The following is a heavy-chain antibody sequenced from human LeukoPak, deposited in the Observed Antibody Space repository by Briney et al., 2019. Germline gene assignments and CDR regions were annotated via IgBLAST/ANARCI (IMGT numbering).Heavy chain of an antibody. D-gene: IGHD5-18*01. CDR2: IIPIFGTA. CDR1: GGTFSSYA. CDR3: ARDLSYEIDY. J-gene: IGHJ4*02. V-gene: IGHV1-69*05. Sequence: GASVKVSCKASGGTFSSYAISWVRQAPGQGLEWMGRIIPIFGTANYAQKFQGRVTITTDGSTSTAYMELSSRRSEDTAVYYCARDLSYEIDYWGQGTLVTVSS.